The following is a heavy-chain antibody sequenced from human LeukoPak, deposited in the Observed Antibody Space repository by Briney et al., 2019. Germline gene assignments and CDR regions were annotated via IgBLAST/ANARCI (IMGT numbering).Heavy chain of an antibody. CDR3: ARDGGSVATTPFDY. J-gene: IGHJ4*02. CDR2: INVGNGNT. Sequence: ASVKVSCKASGYTFTSYVMHWVRQAPGQRLEWMGWINVGNGNTKYSQQFQGRVTITRDTSASTAYMELSSLRSEDTAVYYCARDGGSVATTPFDYWGQGTLVTVSS. D-gene: IGHD5-12*01. CDR1: GYTFTSYV. V-gene: IGHV1-3*01.